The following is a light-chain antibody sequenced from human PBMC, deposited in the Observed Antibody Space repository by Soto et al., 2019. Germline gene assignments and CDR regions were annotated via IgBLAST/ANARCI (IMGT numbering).Light chain of an antibody. V-gene: IGLV2-8*01. CDR2: EVS. Sequence: QSALTQPPSASGSPGQSVTISCTGNSSDVGGYNYVSWYQLHPGKAPKLMIYEVSKRPSGVPDRFSGSKSGNTSSLTVSGLQAEDEADYYCSSYAGSNNLVFGGGTNVTVL. J-gene: IGLJ2*01. CDR1: SSDVGGYNY. CDR3: SSYAGSNNLV.